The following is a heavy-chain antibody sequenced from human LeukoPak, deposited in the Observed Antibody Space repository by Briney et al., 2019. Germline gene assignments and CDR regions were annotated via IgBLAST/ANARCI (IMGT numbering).Heavy chain of an antibody. Sequence: PSETLSLTCAVSGYSVSSGYYWGWIRRPPGKGLEWIGSIYHSGSTYYNPSLKSRVTISVDTSRNQFSLKLSSVTAADTAVYYCARLYYYDSSGYWGQGTLVTVSS. CDR1: GYSVSSGYY. V-gene: IGHV4-38-2*01. CDR2: IYHSGST. J-gene: IGHJ4*02. D-gene: IGHD3-22*01. CDR3: ARLYYYDSSGY.